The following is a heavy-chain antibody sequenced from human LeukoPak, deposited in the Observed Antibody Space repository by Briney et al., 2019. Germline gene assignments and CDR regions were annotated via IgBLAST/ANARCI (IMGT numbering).Heavy chain of an antibody. CDR1: GGSISSYY. J-gene: IGHJ3*02. V-gene: IGHV4-4*07. Sequence: SETLSLTCTVSGGSISSYYWSWIRQPAGKGLEWIGRIYTSGSTNYNPSLKSRVTMSVDTSKNQFSLKLSSVTAADTAVYYCARDSGPDIAVVPAASTDAFDIWGQGTMVTVSS. CDR2: IYTSGST. CDR3: ARDSGPDIAVVPAASTDAFDI. D-gene: IGHD2-2*01.